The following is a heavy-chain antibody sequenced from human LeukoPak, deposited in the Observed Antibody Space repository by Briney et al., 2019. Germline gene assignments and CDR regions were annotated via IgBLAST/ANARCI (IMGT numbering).Heavy chain of an antibody. J-gene: IGHJ4*02. V-gene: IGHV3-30-3*01. CDR1: GFTFSTYA. D-gene: IGHD6-19*01. CDR2: ISYDGSNK. Sequence: GGSLRLSCAASGFTFSTYAMHWVRQAPGKGLEWVAVISYDGSNKYYADSVKGRFTISRDNSKNTLYLQMNSLRAEDTAVYYCARDLDQWLVPEGCDYWGQGTLVTVSS. CDR3: ARDLDQWLVPEGCDY.